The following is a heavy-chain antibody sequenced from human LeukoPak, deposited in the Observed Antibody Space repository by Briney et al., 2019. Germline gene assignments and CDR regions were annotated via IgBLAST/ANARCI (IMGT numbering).Heavy chain of an antibody. CDR2: INPDNGGT. CDR1: GYTFTDYY. V-gene: IGHV1-2*02. Sequence: ASVTVSCRASGYTFTDYYIHWVRQAPGQGLEWMGWINPDNGGTNYAQKFQGRVTMTRDTSIRTVYMDLSRLRSDDTAVFYCTREARVRNWFDPWGQGTQVTVSS. CDR3: TREARVRNWFDP. J-gene: IGHJ5*02. D-gene: IGHD2-2*01.